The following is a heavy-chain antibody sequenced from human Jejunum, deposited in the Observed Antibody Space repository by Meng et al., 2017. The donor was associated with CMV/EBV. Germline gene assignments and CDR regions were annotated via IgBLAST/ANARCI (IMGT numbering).Heavy chain of an antibody. Sequence: QVQLVQSQFGSKNPGASGKVSCKAAGYTFTSYAMNWVRQAPGQGLEWMGWINTNTGNPTYAQGFTGRFVFSLDTSVSTAYLQISSLKAEDTAVYYCARDKIAVAGITGDYWGQGTLVTVSS. D-gene: IGHD6-19*01. CDR1: GYTFTSYA. CDR2: INTNTGNP. J-gene: IGHJ4*02. V-gene: IGHV7-4-1*02. CDR3: ARDKIAVAGITGDY.